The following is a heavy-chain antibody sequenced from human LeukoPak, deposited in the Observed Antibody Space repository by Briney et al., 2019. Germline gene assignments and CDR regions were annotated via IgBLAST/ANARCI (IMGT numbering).Heavy chain of an antibody. D-gene: IGHD6-13*01. CDR2: IYPGVSDT. V-gene: IGHV5-51*01. J-gene: IGHJ4*02. CDR1: GYSFTSYW. Sequence: GESLKISCKGSGYSFTSYWIGWVRQMPGKGLEWMGIIYPGVSDTRYSPSLQGQVTLSVDKSINTAYLQWSSLKASDTAMYYCARQVTAASDSWGQGTLVTVSS. CDR3: ARQVTAASDS.